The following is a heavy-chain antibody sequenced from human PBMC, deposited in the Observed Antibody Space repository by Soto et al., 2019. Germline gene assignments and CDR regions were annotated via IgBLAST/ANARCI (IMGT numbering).Heavy chain of an antibody. CDR3: ARAVAVPADFDY. J-gene: IGHJ4*02. CDR2: INAGNGNT. CDR1: GYTFTGYA. D-gene: IGHD6-19*01. V-gene: IGHV1-3*05. Sequence: QVQLVQSGAEEKKPGASVKVSCKASGYTFTGYAMHWVRQAPGQRLEWMGWINAGNGNTKYLQKFQGRVTITRDTSASTAYMELSSLRSEDTAVYYCARAVAVPADFDYWGQGTLVTVSS.